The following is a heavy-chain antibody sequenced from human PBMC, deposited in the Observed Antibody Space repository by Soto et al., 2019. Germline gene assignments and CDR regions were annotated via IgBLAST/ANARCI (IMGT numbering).Heavy chain of an antibody. V-gene: IGHV4-30-4*01. CDR2: IYYSGST. J-gene: IGHJ4*02. Sequence: QVQLQESGPGLVKPSQTLSLTCTVSGGSISSNNYYWSWIRQPPGKGLEWIGNIYYSGSTYYSPSLKSRLTISVDTSRNQFSLNLSSVTAADTAVYYCAREEKLGGYLDYWGQGTLVTVSS. CDR3: AREEKLGGYLDY. CDR1: GGSISSNNYY. D-gene: IGHD6-6*01.